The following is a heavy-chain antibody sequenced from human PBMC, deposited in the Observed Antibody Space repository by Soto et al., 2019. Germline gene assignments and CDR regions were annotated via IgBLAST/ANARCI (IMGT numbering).Heavy chain of an antibody. CDR3: ARIAVAESYYYYGMDV. J-gene: IGHJ6*02. CDR2: IIPIFGTA. Sequence: SVKVSCKXSGGTFSSYAISWVRQAPGQGLEWMGGIIPIFGTANYAQKFQGRVTITADESTSTAYMELSSLRSEDTAVYYCARIAVAESYYYYGMDVWGQGTTVTVSS. D-gene: IGHD6-19*01. CDR1: GGTFSSYA. V-gene: IGHV1-69*13.